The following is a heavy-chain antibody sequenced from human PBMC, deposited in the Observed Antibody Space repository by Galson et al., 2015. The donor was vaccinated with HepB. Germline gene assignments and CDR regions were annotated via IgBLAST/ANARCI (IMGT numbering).Heavy chain of an antibody. V-gene: IGHV3-30*04. Sequence: SLRLSCAASGFTFSSYAMHWVRQAPGKGLEWVAVISYDGSNKYYADSVKGRFTISRDNSKNTLYLQMNSLRAEDTAVYYCARETITMIVYWGQGTLVTVSS. CDR3: ARETITMIVY. CDR2: ISYDGSNK. J-gene: IGHJ4*02. D-gene: IGHD3-22*01. CDR1: GFTFSSYA.